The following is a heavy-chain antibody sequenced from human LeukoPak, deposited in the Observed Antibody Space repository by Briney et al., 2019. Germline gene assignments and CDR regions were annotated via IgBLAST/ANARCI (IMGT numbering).Heavy chain of an antibody. CDR3: AREYSGWGSNFDY. D-gene: IGHD6-19*01. V-gene: IGHV3-7*03. Sequence: GGSLRLSCAASGFTLNSYWTTWVRQAPGKGREWVANIKKDGSQKYYVDSVKGRFTISRDNTENSLYLQMNSLRAEDTAVYYWAREYSGWGSNFDYWGQGTLVTVSS. CDR2: IKKDGSQK. CDR1: GFTLNSYW. J-gene: IGHJ4*02.